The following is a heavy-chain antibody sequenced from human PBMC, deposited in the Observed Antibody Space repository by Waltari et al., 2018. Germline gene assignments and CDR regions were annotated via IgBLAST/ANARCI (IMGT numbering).Heavy chain of an antibody. J-gene: IGHJ6*02. D-gene: IGHD6-19*01. CDR1: GYTFTGYF. CDR2: INPNSGDT. CDR3: TGDNGQSPYYYGLDV. Sequence: QVQLVQSGAEVKKPGASVRVSCKASGYTFTGYFMHWVRQAPGQGLEWMGRINPNSGDTNYAQKFQGRVTMTRDTSISTAYMELSRLRSDDTAVYYRTGDNGQSPYYYGLDVWGQGTTVTVSS. V-gene: IGHV1-2*06.